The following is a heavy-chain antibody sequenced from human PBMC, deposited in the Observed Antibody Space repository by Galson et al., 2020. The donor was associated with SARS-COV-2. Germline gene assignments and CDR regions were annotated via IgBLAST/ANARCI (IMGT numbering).Heavy chain of an antibody. Sequence: GESLKISCKGSGYSFTDHWIGWVRQMPGKGPEWMGIIYPGDSDTRYSPPFQGQVDISVDKSIRTAYLQWSSLKASDTAMYYCACAIGSGYYVFDYWGQGTLVTVSS. V-gene: IGHV5-51*01. CDR1: GYSFTDHW. J-gene: IGHJ4*02. D-gene: IGHD3-22*01. CDR2: IYPGDSDT. CDR3: ACAIGSGYYVFDY.